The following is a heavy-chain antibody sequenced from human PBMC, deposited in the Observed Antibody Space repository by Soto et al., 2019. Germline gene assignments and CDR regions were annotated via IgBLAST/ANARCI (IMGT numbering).Heavy chain of an antibody. Sequence: SETLSLTCTVSGGSISSYYWSWIRQPPGKGLEWIGYIYYSGSTNYNPSLKSRVTISVDTSKNQFSLKLSSVTAADTAVYYCARLQDKFDYWGRGTLVTVSS. CDR3: ARLQDKFDY. D-gene: IGHD1-1*01. V-gene: IGHV4-59*08. CDR1: GGSISSYY. CDR2: IYYSGST. J-gene: IGHJ4*02.